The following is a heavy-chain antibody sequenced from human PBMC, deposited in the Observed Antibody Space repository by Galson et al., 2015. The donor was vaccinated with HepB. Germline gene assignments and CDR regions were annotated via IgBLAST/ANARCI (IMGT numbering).Heavy chain of an antibody. V-gene: IGHV3-66*01. D-gene: IGHD3-22*01. CDR1: GFTVSSNY. CDR2: IYSGGST. Sequence: SLRLSCAASGFTVSSNYMSWVRQAPGKGLEWVSVIYSGGSTYYADSVKGRFTISRDNSKNTLYLQMNSLRAEDTAVYYCARDHDDSSGYYANYYGMDVWGQGTTVTVSS. CDR3: ARDHDDSSGYYANYYGMDV. J-gene: IGHJ6*02.